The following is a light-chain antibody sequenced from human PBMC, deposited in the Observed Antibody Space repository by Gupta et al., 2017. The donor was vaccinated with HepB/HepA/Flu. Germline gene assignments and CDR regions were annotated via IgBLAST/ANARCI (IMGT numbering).Light chain of an antibody. CDR3: QQDYYYHT. J-gene: IGKJ4*01. CDR2: KAS. CDR1: QSVYSW. Sequence: DTPMTQSPSTLSVYVGDRVTITCRASQSVYSWVAWYQQKPGRAPRLLIYKASKLQSGVPSRFSGSGSGTEFILTSIRLQPDDFATYYWQQDYYYHTFGGGTRVEV. V-gene: IGKV1-5*03.